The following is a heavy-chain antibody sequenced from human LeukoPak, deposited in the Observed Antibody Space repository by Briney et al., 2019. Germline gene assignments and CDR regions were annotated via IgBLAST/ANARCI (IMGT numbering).Heavy chain of an antibody. CDR2: IYTSGST. CDR3: ARYVGVWLRWWFDP. J-gene: IGHJ5*02. CDR1: GGSISSGSYY. V-gene: IGHV4-61*02. Sequence: SETLSLTCTVSGGSISSGSYYWSWIRQPAGKGLEWIGRIYTSGSTNYNPSLKSRVTISVDTSKNQFSLKLSSVTAADTAVYYCARYVGVWLRWWFDPWGQGTLVTVSS. D-gene: IGHD5-12*01.